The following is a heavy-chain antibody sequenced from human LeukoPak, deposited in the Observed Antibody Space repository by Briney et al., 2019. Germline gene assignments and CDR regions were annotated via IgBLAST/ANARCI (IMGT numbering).Heavy chain of an antibody. CDR2: INPNSGGT. D-gene: IGHD2-21*02. CDR3: ARDFGGDSGFIQGY. CDR1: GYTFTGYY. Sequence: ASVKVSCKASGYTFTGYYMHWVRQAPGQGLEWMGWINPNSGGTNYAQKFQGRVTMTRDTSISTAYMELSRLRSDDTAVYYCARDFGGDSGFIQGYWGQGTLVTVSS. J-gene: IGHJ4*02. V-gene: IGHV1-2*02.